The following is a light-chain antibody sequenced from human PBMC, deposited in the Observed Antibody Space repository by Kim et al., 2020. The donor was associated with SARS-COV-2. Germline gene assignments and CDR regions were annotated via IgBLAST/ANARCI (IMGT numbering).Light chain of an antibody. J-gene: IGLJ3*02. CDR3: QSYDRGLGVWV. CDR1: SSNIGAGYD. V-gene: IGLV1-40*01. Sequence: QSVLTQPPSESGAPGQRVTISCTGSSSNIGAGYDVHWYQQLLGTAPNLLIYNNNNRPSGVPDRFSGSRSGTSASLAITGLQAEDEADYYCQSYDRGLGVWVFGGGTKVTVL. CDR2: NNN.